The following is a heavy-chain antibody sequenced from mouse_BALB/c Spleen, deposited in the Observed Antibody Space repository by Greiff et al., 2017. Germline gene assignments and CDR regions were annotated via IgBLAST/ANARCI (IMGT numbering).Heavy chain of an antibody. CDR1: GYTFTSYW. D-gene: IGHD2-2*01. CDR2: IYPGDGDT. Sequence: QVQLQQSGAELARPGASVKLSCEASGYTFTSYWMQWVKQRPGQGLEWIGAIYPGDGDTRYTQKFKGKATLTADKSSSTAYMQLSSLASEDSAVYYCAREWLRGDWYFDVWGAGTTVTVSS. J-gene: IGHJ1*01. CDR3: AREWLRGDWYFDV. V-gene: IGHV1-87*01.